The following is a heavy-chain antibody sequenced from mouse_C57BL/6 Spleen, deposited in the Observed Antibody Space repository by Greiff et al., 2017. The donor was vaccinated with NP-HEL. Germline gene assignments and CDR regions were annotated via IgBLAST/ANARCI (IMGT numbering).Heavy chain of an antibody. CDR1: GFTFSDYG. D-gene: IGHD2-4*01. Sequence: DVHLVESGGGLVKPGGSLKLSCAASGFTFSDYGMHWVRQAPEKGLEWVAYISSGSSTIYYADTVKGRFTISRDNAKTTLFLQMTSLRSEDTAMYYCARREGLRPFAYWGQGTLVTVSA. V-gene: IGHV5-17*01. CDR2: ISSGSSTI. J-gene: IGHJ3*01. CDR3: ARREGLRPFAY.